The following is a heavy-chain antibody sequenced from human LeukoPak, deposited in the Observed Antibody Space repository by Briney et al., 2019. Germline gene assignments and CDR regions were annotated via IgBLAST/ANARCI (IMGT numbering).Heavy chain of an antibody. D-gene: IGHD4-17*01. CDR3: ARVGSTTVTTYFDY. V-gene: IGHV3-66*01. J-gene: IGHJ4*02. CDR1: GFTVSSNY. CDR2: IYSGGST. Sequence: GGSLRLSCAASGFTVSSNYMSWVRQAPGKGLEWVSVIYSGGSTYYADSVKGRFTISRDNSKNTLYLQMNSLRAEDTAVYYCARVGSTTVTTYFDYWGQGTLVTVSS.